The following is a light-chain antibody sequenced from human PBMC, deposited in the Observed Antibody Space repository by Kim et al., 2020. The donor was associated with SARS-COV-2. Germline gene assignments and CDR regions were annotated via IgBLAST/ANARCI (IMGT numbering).Light chain of an antibody. Sequence: APGQTARITCGGNNIGGPGVHWYQQRPGQAPVLVIYYDSDRPSGIPERFSGSKAATTATLTISRVEAGDEADYYCQVWDTDTDDYVFGTGTKVTVL. V-gene: IGLV3-21*01. CDR1: NIGGPG. J-gene: IGLJ1*01. CDR3: QVWDTDTDDYV. CDR2: YDS.